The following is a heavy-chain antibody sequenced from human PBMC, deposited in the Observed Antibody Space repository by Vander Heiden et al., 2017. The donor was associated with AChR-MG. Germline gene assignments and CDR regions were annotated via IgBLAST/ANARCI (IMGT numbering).Heavy chain of an antibody. V-gene: IGHV3-9*01. D-gene: IGHD1-1*01. Sequence: DVQLVESGGGLVQPGRSLRLSCAASGFTFDDYAMHWVRQAPGKGLEWVSGISWNSGSIGYADSVKGRFTISRDNAKNSLYLQMNSLRAEDTALYYCAKSASIWTTDEFDYWGQGTLVTVSS. CDR3: AKSASIWTTDEFDY. CDR1: GFTFDDYA. CDR2: ISWNSGSI. J-gene: IGHJ4*02.